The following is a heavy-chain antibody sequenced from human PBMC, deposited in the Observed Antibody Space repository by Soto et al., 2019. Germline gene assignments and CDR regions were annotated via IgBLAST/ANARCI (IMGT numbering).Heavy chain of an antibody. CDR3: AKPPHRTKYYFDY. CDR2: ISGSGGST. J-gene: IGHJ4*02. V-gene: IGHV3-23*01. D-gene: IGHD2-2*01. CDR1: GFTFSSYA. Sequence: GGSLRLSCAASGFTFSSYAMSWVPQAPGKGLEWVSAISGSGGSTYYADSVKGRFTISRDNSKNTLYLQMNSLRAEDTAVYYCAKPPHRTKYYFDYWGQGTLVTVSS.